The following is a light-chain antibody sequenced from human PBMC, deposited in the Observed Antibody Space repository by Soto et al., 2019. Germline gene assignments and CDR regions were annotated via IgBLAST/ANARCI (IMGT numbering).Light chain of an antibody. Sequence: IVLTQSPGTLSSSPGERATLSCRASQSVSTSNLAWYQQRPGQAPRLLIYCVSKGATGIPDRFSGSGSGTDFTLTISRLEPEDLAVYYCQQYDNSGWTFGQGTKLEIK. V-gene: IGKV3-20*01. CDR1: QSVSTSN. CDR3: QQYDNSGWT. J-gene: IGKJ1*01. CDR2: CVS.